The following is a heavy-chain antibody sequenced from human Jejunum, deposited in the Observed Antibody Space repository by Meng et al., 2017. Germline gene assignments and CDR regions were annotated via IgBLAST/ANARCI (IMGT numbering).Heavy chain of an antibody. CDR3: ARDNFRKDDY. J-gene: IGHJ4*02. CDR2: IYSTGNA. V-gene: IGHV4-39*07. CDR1: GGSISSSSYY. Sequence: SETLSLTCSVSGGSISSSSYYWGWIRQTPEKGLEWIGSIYSTGNAHYNPSLKSRVTISLDTSKNQLSLRLSSVTAADTAVYYCARDNFRKDDYWGQGTLVTVSS.